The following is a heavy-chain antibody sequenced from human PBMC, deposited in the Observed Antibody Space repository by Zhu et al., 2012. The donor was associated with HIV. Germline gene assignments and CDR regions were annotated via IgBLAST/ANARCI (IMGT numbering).Heavy chain of an antibody. CDR3: VRAPGYYYGSADAFDI. Sequence: EVQLMESGGGLVQPGGSVRLSCAASGFTLSSYWMHWVRQGPGKGLVWVSRINSDGSSTSYADSVKGRFTISRDNAKSTLYLQMSSLRDEDTAVYYCVRAPGYYYGSADAFDIWAKGQWSPSLQ. J-gene: IGHJ3*02. CDR2: INSDGSST. CDR1: GFTLSSYW. V-gene: IGHV3-74*01. D-gene: IGHD3-10*01.